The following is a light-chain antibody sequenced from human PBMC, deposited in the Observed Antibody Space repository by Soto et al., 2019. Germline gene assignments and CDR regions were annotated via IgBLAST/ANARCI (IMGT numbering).Light chain of an antibody. CDR1: QSVSSSF. CDR2: GAS. CDR3: QHYGNSPPEYT. V-gene: IGKV3-20*01. Sequence: EIVLTQSPGTLSLSPGEGATLSCRASQSVSSSFLAWYQQRPGQAPRLLIFGASYRATGIPDRFSGSGSGTDFTLTISRLEPEDFAVDYCQHYGNSPPEYTFGPGTNVDSK. J-gene: IGKJ3*01.